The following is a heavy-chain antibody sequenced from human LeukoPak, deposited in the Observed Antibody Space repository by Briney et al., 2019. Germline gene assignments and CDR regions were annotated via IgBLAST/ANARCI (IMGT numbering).Heavy chain of an antibody. D-gene: IGHD6-13*01. Sequence: AGRSLRLSCAASGFTFSDYYMSWIRQAPGKGLEWVSYISSSGSTIYYADSVKGRFTISRDNAKNSLYLQMNSLRAEDTAVYYCARDPSIAAAGRAGWYFDLWGRGTLVTVSS. CDR1: GFTFSDYY. CDR3: ARDPSIAAAGRAGWYFDL. CDR2: ISSSGSTI. V-gene: IGHV3-11*01. J-gene: IGHJ2*01.